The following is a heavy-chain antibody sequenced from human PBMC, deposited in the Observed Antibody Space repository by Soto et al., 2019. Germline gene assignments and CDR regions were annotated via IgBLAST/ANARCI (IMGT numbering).Heavy chain of an antibody. V-gene: IGHV1-69*01. D-gene: IGHD2-15*01. CDR1: GGTFSSYA. CDR2: IIPIFGTA. J-gene: IGHJ4*02. CDR3: AIDVGYCSGGSCYPPTH. Sequence: QVQLVQSGAEVKKPGSSVKVSRKASGGTFSSYAISWVRQAPGQGLEWMGGIIPIFGTANYAQKFQGRVTITADESTSTAYMELSSLRSEDTAVYYCAIDVGYCSGGSCYPPTHWGQGTLVTVSS.